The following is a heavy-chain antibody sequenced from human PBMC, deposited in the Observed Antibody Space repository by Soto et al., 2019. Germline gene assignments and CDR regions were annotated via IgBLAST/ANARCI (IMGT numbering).Heavy chain of an antibody. Sequence: QVQLVQSGTEVKKPGASVMVSCKTSGCTFTSYGISWVRQAPGQGLEWMGLISPYNGDTIYARKFQGRVIVTADTATSTVYMELRSLRSDDTAVYYCVRDASSGYRGWWDPWGQGTLVTVSS. CDR2: ISPYNGDT. J-gene: IGHJ5*02. CDR3: VRDASSGYRGWWDP. V-gene: IGHV1-18*01. D-gene: IGHD5-18*01. CDR1: GCTFTSYG.